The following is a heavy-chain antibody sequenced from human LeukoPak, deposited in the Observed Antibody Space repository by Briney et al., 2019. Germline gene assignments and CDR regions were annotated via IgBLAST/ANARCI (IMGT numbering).Heavy chain of an antibody. V-gene: IGHV4-39*01. D-gene: IGHD3-3*01. Sequence: SETLSLTCTVSGGSISSSSYYWGWIRQPPGKGLEWIGGIYYSGSTYYNPSLKSRVTISVDTSKNQFSLKLSSVTAADTAVYYCARLANYDFWSGKSYYFDYWGQGTLVTVSS. CDR1: GGSISSSSYY. CDR2: IYYSGST. CDR3: ARLANYDFWSGKSYYFDY. J-gene: IGHJ4*02.